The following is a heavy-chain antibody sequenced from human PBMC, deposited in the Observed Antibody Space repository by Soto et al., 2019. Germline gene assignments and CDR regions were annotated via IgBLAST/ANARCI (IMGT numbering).Heavy chain of an antibody. V-gene: IGHV3-33*01. D-gene: IGHD2-2*01. J-gene: IGHJ6*03. CDR2: IWYDGSNK. Sequence: PGGSLRLSCAASGFTFSSYCMHWVRQAPGKGLEWVAVIWYDGSNKYYADSVKGRFTISRDNSKNTLYLQMNSLRAEDTAVYYCARGTKSANYYYYYMDVWGKGTTVTVSS. CDR3: ARGTKSANYYYYYMDV. CDR1: GFTFSSYC.